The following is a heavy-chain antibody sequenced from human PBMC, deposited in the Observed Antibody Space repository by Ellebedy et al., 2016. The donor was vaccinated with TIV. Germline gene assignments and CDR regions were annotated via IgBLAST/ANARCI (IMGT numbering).Heavy chain of an antibody. D-gene: IGHD5-18*01. V-gene: IGHV4-59*01. CDR3: ARDRYSYGWWPFDY. CDR1: GGSISSYY. Sequence: MPSETLSLTCSVSGGSISSYYWTWIRQPPGKGLEWIGYVYYSGSNNYNPSLKSRVTISVDTSKNQFSLKLTSVTAADTAVYYCARDRYSYGWWPFDYWGQGTLVTVSS. CDR2: VYYSGSN. J-gene: IGHJ4*02.